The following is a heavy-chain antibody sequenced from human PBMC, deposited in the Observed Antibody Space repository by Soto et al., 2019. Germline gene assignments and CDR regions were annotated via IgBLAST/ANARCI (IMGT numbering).Heavy chain of an antibody. CDR1: GFTFSSYA. V-gene: IGHV3-30-3*01. Sequence: LRLSCAASGFTFSSYALHWVRQAPGKGLEWVAVISYDGSNKYYADSVKGRFTISRDNSKNTLYLQMNSLRAEDTAVYYCASSARGGYYYGMDVWGQGTTVTVSS. CDR3: ASSARGGYYYGMDV. CDR2: ISYDGSNK. D-gene: IGHD2-15*01. J-gene: IGHJ6*02.